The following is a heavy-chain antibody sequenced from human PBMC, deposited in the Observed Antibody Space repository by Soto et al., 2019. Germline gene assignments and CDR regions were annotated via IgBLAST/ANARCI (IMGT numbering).Heavy chain of an antibody. D-gene: IGHD2-2*01. CDR2: IYYSGST. CDR1: GSSISSGDYY. V-gene: IGHV4-30-4*01. J-gene: IGHJ4*02. CDR3: ASGVRYCISPSCYYSDY. Sequence: PSETLSLTCTVSGSSISSGDYYWSWIRQPPGKGLEWIGYIYYSGSTYYNPSLKSRVTISVDPSKNQFSLKLSSVTAADTAVYYCASGVRYCISPSCYYSDYWAQGTLVTVSS.